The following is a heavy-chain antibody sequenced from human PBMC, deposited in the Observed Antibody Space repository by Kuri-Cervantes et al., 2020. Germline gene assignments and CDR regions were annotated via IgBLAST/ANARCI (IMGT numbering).Heavy chain of an antibody. V-gene: IGHV1-69*05. CDR3: ARARRLGELSPFDI. D-gene: IGHD3-16*02. CDR1: GGIFSSYA. Sequence: SVKVSCKASGGIFSSYAISWVRQAPGQGLEWMGGIIPIFGTANYAQKFQGRVTMTRNTSISTAYMELSSLRSDDTAVYYCARARRLGELSPFDIWGQGTTVTVSS. CDR2: IIPIFGTA. J-gene: IGHJ3*02.